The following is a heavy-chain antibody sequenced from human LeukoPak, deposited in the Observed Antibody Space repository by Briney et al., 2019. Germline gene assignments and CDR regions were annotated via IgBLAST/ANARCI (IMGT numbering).Heavy chain of an antibody. Sequence: GASVKVSCKASGYTFTSYAMHWLRQAPGQRLEWMGWINAGNGNTKYSQKFQGRVTITRDTSASTAYMELSSLRSEDTAVYYCARAGTLLWFGTPPDYWGQGTLVTVSS. D-gene: IGHD3-10*01. CDR3: ARAGTLLWFGTPPDY. CDR1: GYTFTSYA. J-gene: IGHJ4*02. CDR2: INAGNGNT. V-gene: IGHV1-3*01.